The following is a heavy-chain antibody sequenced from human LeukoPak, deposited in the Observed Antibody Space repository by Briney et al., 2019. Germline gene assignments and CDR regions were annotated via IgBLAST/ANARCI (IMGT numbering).Heavy chain of an antibody. Sequence: GGSLRLSCAASGFTFTDYYMSWTRQAPGKGLEWVSYISSSGTASHADSVKGRFTIYSDNDKSSVHLQMNTLRAEDTAVYYCVRSKWELGYRGQGTLVTVSS. CDR1: GFTFTDYY. V-gene: IGHV3-69-1*02. J-gene: IGHJ4*02. D-gene: IGHD1-26*01. CDR3: VRSKWELGY. CDR2: ISSSGTA.